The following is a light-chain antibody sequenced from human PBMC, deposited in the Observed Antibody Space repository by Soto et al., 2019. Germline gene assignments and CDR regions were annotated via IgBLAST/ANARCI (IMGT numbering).Light chain of an antibody. Sequence: QTVVTQEPSFSVSPGGTVTLTCGLSSGSVSTSYYPSWYQQTPGQAPRTLISSTNTRSSGVPDRFSGSILGNKAALTITGAQADDESDYYCVPYMGSGTVVFGGGTQLTVL. CDR3: VPYMGSGTVV. CDR1: SGSVSTSYY. V-gene: IGLV8-61*01. J-gene: IGLJ2*01. CDR2: STN.